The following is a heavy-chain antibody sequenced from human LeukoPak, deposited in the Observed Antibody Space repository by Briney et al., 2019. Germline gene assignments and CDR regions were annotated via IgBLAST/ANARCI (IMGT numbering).Heavy chain of an antibody. D-gene: IGHD6-19*01. Sequence: SGGSLRLSCAASGFAFSSYAMSWVRQAPGKGLEWVSAISGSGGSTYYADSVKGRFTISRDNSKNTLYLQMNSLRAEDTAVYYCAKDRSSSGWYFDYWGQGTLVTVSS. CDR2: ISGSGGST. CDR3: AKDRSSSGWYFDY. CDR1: GFAFSSYA. V-gene: IGHV3-23*01. J-gene: IGHJ4*02.